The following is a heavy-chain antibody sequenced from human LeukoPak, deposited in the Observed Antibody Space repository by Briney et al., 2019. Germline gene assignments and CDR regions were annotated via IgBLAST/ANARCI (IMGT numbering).Heavy chain of an antibody. J-gene: IGHJ4*02. V-gene: IGHV4-34*01. Sequence: PSETLSLTCAVYGGSFSGYYWSWIRQPPGKGLEWIGEINHSGSTNYNPSLKSRVTISVDTSKNQFSLKLSSVTAADTAVYYCARHVAASSGYFDYWGQGTLVTVSS. CDR2: INHSGST. CDR3: ARHVAASSGYFDY. D-gene: IGHD3-22*01. CDR1: GGSFSGYY.